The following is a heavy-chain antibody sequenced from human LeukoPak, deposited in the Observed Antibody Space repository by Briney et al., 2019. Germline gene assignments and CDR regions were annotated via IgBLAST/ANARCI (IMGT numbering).Heavy chain of an antibody. CDR3: ARDGGGQDSSGYYSAYYYYYMDV. Sequence: ASVKVSCKASGYTFTDYYIHWVRQAPGQGLEWMGWINPNSGGTNYAQKFQGRVTVTRDTSITTVYMELSSLRSEDTAVYYCARDGGGQDSSGYYSAYYYYYMDVWGKGTTVTVSS. CDR2: INPNSGGT. V-gene: IGHV1-2*02. CDR1: GYTFTDYY. J-gene: IGHJ6*03. D-gene: IGHD3-22*01.